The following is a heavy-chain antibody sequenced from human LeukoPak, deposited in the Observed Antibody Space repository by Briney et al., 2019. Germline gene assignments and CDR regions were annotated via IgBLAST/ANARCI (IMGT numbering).Heavy chain of an antibody. CDR2: ISSSSSYI. CDR1: GFTFSSYS. Sequence: GGSLRLSCAASGFTFSSYSMNWVRQAPGKGLEWVSSISSSSSYIYYADSVKGRFTISRDNAKNSLYLQMNSLRAEDTAVYYCAREYCSGGSCYSVFDYWGQGALVTVSS. V-gene: IGHV3-21*01. D-gene: IGHD2-15*01. CDR3: AREYCSGGSCYSVFDY. J-gene: IGHJ4*02.